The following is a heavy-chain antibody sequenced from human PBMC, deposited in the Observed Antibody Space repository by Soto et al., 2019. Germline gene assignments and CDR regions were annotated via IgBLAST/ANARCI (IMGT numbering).Heavy chain of an antibody. J-gene: IGHJ3*02. CDR1: GGSISNFY. Sequence: QVQLQESGPGLVKPSETLSLTCTVSGGSISNFYWTWIRQPPGKGLEWIGFIYHSGTTNYNPSLMSRATISLDTAKDQFSLKLTSVIAADTAVYYCARAREVEGLEDAYDIWGQGTMVTVSS. CDR2: IYHSGTT. D-gene: IGHD3-16*01. V-gene: IGHV4-59*01. CDR3: ARAREVEGLEDAYDI.